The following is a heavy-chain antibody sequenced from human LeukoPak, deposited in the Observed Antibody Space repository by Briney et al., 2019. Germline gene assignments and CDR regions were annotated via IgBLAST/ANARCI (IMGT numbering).Heavy chain of an antibody. J-gene: IGHJ5*02. CDR2: INPNSGGT. CDR3: ARAARPYYDSSGYQPHWFDP. CDR1: GYTFTDYY. Sequence: ASVKVSCKASGYTFTDYYMHWVRQAPGQGLEWMGWINPNSGGTNYAQKFQGRVTMTRDTSISTAYMELSRLRSDDTAVYYCARAARPYYDSSGYQPHWFDPWGQGTLVTVSS. D-gene: IGHD3-22*01. V-gene: IGHV1-2*02.